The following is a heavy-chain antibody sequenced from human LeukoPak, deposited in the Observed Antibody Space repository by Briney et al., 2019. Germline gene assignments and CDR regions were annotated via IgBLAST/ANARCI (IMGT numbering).Heavy chain of an antibody. J-gene: IGHJ4*02. CDR1: GTSFTSYY. V-gene: IGHV4-34*01. CDR2: VNHSGYT. CDR3: ARMTTGHDY. Sequence: SETLSLTCGVSGTSFTSYYWIWIRQTPGKGLEWIGEVNHSGYTNTNPSLKIRVTISVDTSKNQFSLMMTSVTAADTAVYFCARMTTGHDYWGQGTLVTVSS. D-gene: IGHD4-17*01.